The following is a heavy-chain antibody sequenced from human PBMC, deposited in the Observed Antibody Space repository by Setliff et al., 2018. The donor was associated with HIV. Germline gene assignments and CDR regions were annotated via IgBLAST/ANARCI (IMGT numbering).Heavy chain of an antibody. CDR1: GGSINSDSYY. V-gene: IGHV4-61*09. D-gene: IGHD6-13*01. CDR2: IHTSGST. J-gene: IGHJ4*02. Sequence: SETLSLTCTVFGGSINSDSYYWTWIRQPAGKGLEWIGHIHTSGSTNYNPSLKSRVTISIDTSKNQFSLKLRSATATDTALYYCARVSSSYYSLGAFDSWGQGTLVTVSS. CDR3: ARVSSSYYSLGAFDS.